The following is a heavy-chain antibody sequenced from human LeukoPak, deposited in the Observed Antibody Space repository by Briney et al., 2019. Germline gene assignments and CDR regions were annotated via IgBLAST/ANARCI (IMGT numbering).Heavy chain of an antibody. Sequence: GGSLRLSCVASGFTCSSYWMNWVRRTPGKGREWLTNLSQGGSEKDYADSVKGRLTVSRDNAKNSQYLQMNSLTAEDPGAYYCATQSRSTSWNYWGQGTLVTVSS. CDR1: GFTCSSYW. CDR2: LSQGGSEK. CDR3: ATQSRSTSWNY. J-gene: IGHJ4*02. D-gene: IGHD1-1*01. V-gene: IGHV3-7*01.